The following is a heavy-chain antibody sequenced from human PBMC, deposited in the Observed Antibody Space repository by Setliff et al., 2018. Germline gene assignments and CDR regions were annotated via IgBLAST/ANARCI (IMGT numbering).Heavy chain of an antibody. J-gene: IGHJ4*02. CDR2: INQDGSET. D-gene: IGHD2-21*02. V-gene: IGHV3-7*01. CDR3: ARASKGLYCGSDCFYTFDF. CDR1: GFTFSSHW. Sequence: GESLKISCAASGFTFSSHWMTWVRQAPGKGLEWVANINQDGSETYYVDSLKGRFSVSRDNGKNSLYLQMNSLRAEDTAVYYCARASKGLYCGSDCFYTFDFWSQGTLVTVSS.